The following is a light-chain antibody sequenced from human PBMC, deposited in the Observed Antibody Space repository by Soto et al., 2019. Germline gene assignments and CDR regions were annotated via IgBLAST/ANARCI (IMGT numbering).Light chain of an antibody. J-gene: IGKJ5*01. Sequence: IVLSQSPCTVSFSPWQRATLSFRASQSVSSNLAWHQQRPGQAPRLLIYGASTRATGVPARFSGGGSGTEFTLTITSLQSEDFAVYWCQQYNNWPLTFGPGTRLEIK. CDR2: GAS. CDR1: QSVSSN. CDR3: QQYNNWPLT. V-gene: IGKV3D-15*01.